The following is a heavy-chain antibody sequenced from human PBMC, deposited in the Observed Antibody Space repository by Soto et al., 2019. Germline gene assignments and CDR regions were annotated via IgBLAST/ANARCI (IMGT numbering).Heavy chain of an antibody. V-gene: IGHV3-33*01. CDR3: ARGSSVVQNGWFDP. D-gene: IGHD2-8*01. CDR2: IWYDGSNK. J-gene: IGHJ5*02. CDR1: GFTFSSYG. Sequence: QVQLVESGGGVVQPGRSLRLSCAASGFTFSSYGMHWVRQAPGKGLEWVAVIWYDGSNKYYADSVKGRFTISRDNSKNTLDLQMNSLRGEDPAVYYCARGSSVVQNGWFDPWGQGTLVTVSS.